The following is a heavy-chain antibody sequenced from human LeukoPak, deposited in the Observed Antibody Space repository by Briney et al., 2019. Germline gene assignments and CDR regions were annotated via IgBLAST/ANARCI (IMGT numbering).Heavy chain of an antibody. J-gene: IGHJ4*02. CDR3: SIAVAGTSDRYYFDY. Sequence: GGSLRLSCTASGFTFGDYAMSWVRQAPGKGLEWVGFIRSKAYGGTAEYAASVKGRFTISRDDSKSIVYQQMNSLKTEDTAVYYCSIAVAGTSDRYYFDYWGQGTLVTVSS. CDR2: IRSKAYGGTA. V-gene: IGHV3-49*04. CDR1: GFTFGDYA. D-gene: IGHD6-19*01.